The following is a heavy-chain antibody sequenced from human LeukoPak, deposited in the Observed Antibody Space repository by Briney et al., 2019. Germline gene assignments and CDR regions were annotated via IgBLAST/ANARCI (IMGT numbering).Heavy chain of an antibody. Sequence: GGSLRLSCTASGFTFGDYAMSWFRQAPGKGLEWVAFIRSKAYGGTTEYAASVKGRFTISRDDSTSIAYLQMNSLKTEDTAVYYCTSGEGYDSREFDYWGQGTLVTVCS. V-gene: IGHV3-49*03. CDR3: TSGEGYDSREFDY. D-gene: IGHD3-22*01. J-gene: IGHJ4*02. CDR2: IRSKAYGGTT. CDR1: GFTFGDYA.